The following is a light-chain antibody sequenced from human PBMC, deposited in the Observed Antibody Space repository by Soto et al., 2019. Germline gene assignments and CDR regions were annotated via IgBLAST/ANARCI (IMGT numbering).Light chain of an antibody. V-gene: IGKV1-33*01. J-gene: IGKJ2*01. CDR2: DVS. Sequence: DLQMTQSPSSLSASIGDRVTISCQASQDIKKSLNWYQQRPGKAPKLVIYDVSNLETGVPSRFTGGISGTQFTLTISRLLPEDFATYFCLQYEDLPYTFGQGTRVEIK. CDR3: LQYEDLPYT. CDR1: QDIKKS.